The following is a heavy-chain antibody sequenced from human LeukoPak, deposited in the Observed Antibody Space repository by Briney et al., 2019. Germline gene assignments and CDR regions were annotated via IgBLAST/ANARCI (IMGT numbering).Heavy chain of an antibody. CDR1: GFTFSSYS. CDR2: ISSSSSTI. Sequence: GALRLSCAASGFTFSSYSMNWVRQAPGKGLEWVSYISSSSSTIYYADSVKGRFTISRDNAKNSLYLQMNSLRAEDTAVYYCARFDILTGHSLNYWGQGTLVTVSS. J-gene: IGHJ4*02. D-gene: IGHD3-9*01. CDR3: ARFDILTGHSLNY. V-gene: IGHV3-48*04.